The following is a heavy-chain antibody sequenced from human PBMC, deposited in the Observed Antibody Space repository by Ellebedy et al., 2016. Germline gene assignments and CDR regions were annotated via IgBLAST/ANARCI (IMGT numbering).Heavy chain of an antibody. Sequence: SETLSLTXAVYGGSFSGYYWSWIRQPPGKGLEWIGEINHSGSTNYNPSLKSRVTISVDTSKNQFSLKLSSVTAADTAVYYCARVSIVVVPAAIYYYFDYWGQGTLVTVSS. CDR3: ARVSIVVVPAAIYYYFDY. CDR1: GGSFSGYY. D-gene: IGHD2-2*01. V-gene: IGHV4-34*09. J-gene: IGHJ4*02. CDR2: INHSGST.